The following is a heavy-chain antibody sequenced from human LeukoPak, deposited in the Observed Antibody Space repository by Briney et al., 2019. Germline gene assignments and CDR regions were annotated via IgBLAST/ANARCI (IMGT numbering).Heavy chain of an antibody. CDR3: ARECKLRYFDWYYFDY. D-gene: IGHD3-9*01. Sequence: SAKVSCKASGGTFSSYAISWVRQAPGQGLEWMGGIIPIFGTANYAQKFQGRVTITADESTSTAYMELSSLRSEDTAVYYCARECKLRYFDWYYFDYWGQGTLVTVSS. CDR1: GGTFSSYA. V-gene: IGHV1-69*13. J-gene: IGHJ4*02. CDR2: IIPIFGTA.